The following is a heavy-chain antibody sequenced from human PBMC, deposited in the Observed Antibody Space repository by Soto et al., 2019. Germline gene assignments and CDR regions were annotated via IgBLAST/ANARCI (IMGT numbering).Heavy chain of an antibody. D-gene: IGHD3-10*01. J-gene: IGHJ6*02. V-gene: IGHV1-69*13. Sequence: SVKVSCKASGGTFSSYAISWVRQAPGQGLEWMGGIIPIFGTANYAQKFQGRVTITADESTSTAYMELSSLRSEDTAVYYCARTMVRGVSALYYYYGMDVWGQGTTVTVSS. CDR2: IIPIFGTA. CDR3: ARTMVRGVSALYYYYGMDV. CDR1: GGTFSSYA.